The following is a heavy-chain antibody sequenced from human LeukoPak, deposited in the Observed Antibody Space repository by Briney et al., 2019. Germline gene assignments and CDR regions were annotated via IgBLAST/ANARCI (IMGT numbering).Heavy chain of an antibody. D-gene: IGHD5-12*01. Sequence: SETLSLTCTVSGGSISSGSYYWSWIRQPAGKGLEWIGRIYTSGSTNYNPSLKSRVTISVDTSKNQFSLKLSSVTAADTAVYYCARVATYRSYFDYWGREPWSPSPQ. CDR1: GGSISSGSYY. CDR3: ARVATYRSYFDY. CDR2: IYTSGST. J-gene: IGHJ4*02. V-gene: IGHV4-61*02.